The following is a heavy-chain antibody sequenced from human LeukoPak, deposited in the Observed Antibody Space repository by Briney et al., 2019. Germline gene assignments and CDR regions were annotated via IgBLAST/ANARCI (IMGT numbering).Heavy chain of an antibody. CDR2: IYYSRST. CDR3: ARVTTLQLGLYGDLKRSNWFDP. Sequence: SETLSLTCTVSGGSIRSSNYYWGWIRQPPGTRLEWIGSIYYSRSTNYNPSLKSRVTISVDTSKNQFSLKLSSVTAADTAVYYCARVTTLQLGLYGDLKRSNWFDPWGQGTLVTVSS. CDR1: GGSIRSSNYY. D-gene: IGHD4-17*01. V-gene: IGHV4-39*07. J-gene: IGHJ5*02.